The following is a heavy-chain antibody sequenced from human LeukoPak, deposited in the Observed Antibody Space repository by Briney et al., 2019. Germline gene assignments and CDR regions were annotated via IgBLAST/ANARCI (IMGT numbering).Heavy chain of an antibody. D-gene: IGHD5-12*01. CDR2: IFYSGST. V-gene: IGHV4-39*07. CDR3: ARIRGYDGGFDY. J-gene: IGHJ4*02. CDR1: GGSISTSNYY. Sequence: SETLSLTCTVSGGSISTSNYYWGWIRQPPGKGLEWIGNIFYSGSTYYSPSLRSRVTISLDTSKNQFSLKLNSVTAADTAVYYCARIRGYDGGFDYWGRGTLVTVSS.